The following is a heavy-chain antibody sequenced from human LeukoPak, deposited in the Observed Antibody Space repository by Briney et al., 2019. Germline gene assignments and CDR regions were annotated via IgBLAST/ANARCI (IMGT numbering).Heavy chain of an antibody. J-gene: IGHJ4*02. V-gene: IGHV3-21*01. CDR2: ISSSSSYI. CDR3: ARGGGGWGFYYFDY. Sequence: PGGSLRLSCAASGSTFSSYSVNWVRQAPGKGLEWVSSISSSSSYIHYADSVKGRFTISRDNAKNSLYLKMNSLRAEDTAVYYWARGGGGWGFYYFDYWGQGTLVTVSS. D-gene: IGHD3-16*01. CDR1: GSTFSSYS.